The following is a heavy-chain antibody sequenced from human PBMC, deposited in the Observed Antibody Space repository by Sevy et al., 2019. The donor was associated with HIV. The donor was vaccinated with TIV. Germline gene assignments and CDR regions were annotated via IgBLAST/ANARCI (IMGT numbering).Heavy chain of an antibody. J-gene: IGHJ4*02. CDR1: GFTFSTYG. D-gene: IGHD3-3*01. V-gene: IGHV3-30*02. Sequence: GGSLRLSCAASGFTFSTYGMHWVRQAPGKGLEWVAFIRYDESEQYCADSVKGRCTISRDNSKSTLYLRLSSLRDEDTAVYYGAKDPRPSHRITTFGGVDYFEYWGQGSLVTVSS. CDR3: AKDPRPSHRITTFGGVDYFEY. CDR2: IRYDESEQ.